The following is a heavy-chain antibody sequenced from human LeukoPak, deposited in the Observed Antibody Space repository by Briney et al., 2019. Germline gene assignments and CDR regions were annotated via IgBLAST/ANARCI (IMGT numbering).Heavy chain of an antibody. Sequence: SVKVSCKASGDTFSSSAISWVRQAPGQGLEWMGGVIPIFGTTDYAQKFRGRITITTDESTSTAYMEISSLRSEDSAVYYCARGKDTSAYRALDSWGQGTLVTVSS. V-gene: IGHV1-69*05. CDR2: VIPIFGTT. J-gene: IGHJ4*02. CDR1: GDTFSSSA. D-gene: IGHD3-22*01. CDR3: ARGKDTSAYRALDS.